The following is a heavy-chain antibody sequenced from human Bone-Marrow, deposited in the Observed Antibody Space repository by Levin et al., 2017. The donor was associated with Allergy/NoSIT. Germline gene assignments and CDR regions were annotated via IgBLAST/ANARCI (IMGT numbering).Heavy chain of an antibody. CDR3: AREKVVRDIVATPYFDY. CDR2: ISAYNGNT. Sequence: ASVKVSCKASGYTFTSYGISWVRQAPGQGLEWMGWISAYNGNTNYAQKLQGRVTMTTDTSTSTAYMELRSLRSDDTAVYYCAREKVVRDIVATPYFDYWGQGTLVTVSS. J-gene: IGHJ4*02. CDR1: GYTFTSYG. V-gene: IGHV1-18*01. D-gene: IGHD5-12*01.